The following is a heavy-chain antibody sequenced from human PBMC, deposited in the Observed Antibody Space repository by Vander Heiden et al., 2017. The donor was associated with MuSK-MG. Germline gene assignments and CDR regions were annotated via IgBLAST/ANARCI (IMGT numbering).Heavy chain of an antibody. Sequence: EVQPLGSGGGLVQPGGSLRLSWAASGFTLRSYAMSWVRQAPGKGLEWVSAISGSGGSTYYADFVKGRFTISRDNSKNTLYLQMNSLRAEDTAVYYCARGGPVVVAATFDYWGHGTLVTVAS. CDR3: ARGGPVVVAATFDY. D-gene: IGHD2-15*01. V-gene: IGHV3-23*01. J-gene: IGHJ4*01. CDR2: ISGSGGST. CDR1: GFTLRSYA.